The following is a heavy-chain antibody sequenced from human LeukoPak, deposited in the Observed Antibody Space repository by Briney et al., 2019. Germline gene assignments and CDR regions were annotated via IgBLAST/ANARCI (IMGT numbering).Heavy chain of an antibody. D-gene: IGHD1-20*01. V-gene: IGHV1-2*02. CDR3: ARAHNWNGVAIDY. J-gene: IGHJ4*02. CDR2: IDPNSGGT. Sequence: PRASVKVSCKASGYTFTGYYMHWVRQAPGQGLEWMGWIDPNSGGTDYAHKFQGRVTMTRDTSISTAYMELTSLRSDDTAFYYCARAHNWNGVAIDYWGQGPLVTVSS. CDR1: GYTFTGYY.